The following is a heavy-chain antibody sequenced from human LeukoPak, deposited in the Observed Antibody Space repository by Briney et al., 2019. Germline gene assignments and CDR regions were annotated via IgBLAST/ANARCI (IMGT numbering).Heavy chain of an antibody. CDR3: ARGGLPGFDY. J-gene: IGHJ4*02. CDR1: GGSLSSYY. D-gene: IGHD3-16*01. V-gene: IGHV4-4*07. Sequence: SETLSLTCTVSGGSLSSYYWGWIRQPAGEGLEWIGRIYTSGSTNYNPSLKSRVTMSVDTSKNQFSLKLSSVTAADTAVYYCARGGLPGFDYWGQGTLVTVSS. CDR2: IYTSGST.